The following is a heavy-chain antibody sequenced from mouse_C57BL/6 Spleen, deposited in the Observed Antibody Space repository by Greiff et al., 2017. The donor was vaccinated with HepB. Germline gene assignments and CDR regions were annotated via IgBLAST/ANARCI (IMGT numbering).Heavy chain of an antibody. CDR2: IHPSDSDT. J-gene: IGHJ2*01. D-gene: IGHD3-2*02. CDR3: AIDSSGYYYFDY. Sequence: QVQLQQPGAELVKPGASVKLSCKASGYTFTSYWMHWVKQRPGHGLEWIGRIHPSDSDTNYNHKFKGKATLTVDKSSSTAYMQLSSLTSEDAAVYYCAIDSSGYYYFDYWGQGTTLTVSS. CDR1: GYTFTSYW. V-gene: IGHV1-74*01.